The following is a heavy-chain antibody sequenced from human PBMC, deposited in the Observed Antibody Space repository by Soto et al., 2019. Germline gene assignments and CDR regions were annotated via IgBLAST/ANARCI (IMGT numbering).Heavy chain of an antibody. J-gene: IGHJ4*02. CDR1: GFTFSNAW. V-gene: IGHV3-15*01. CDR3: TTTKGRLEPPTNDF. CDR2: IKSDAYGGAI. D-gene: IGHD2-8*01. Sequence: EVQLVESGGGLVKPGGSLRLSCAGSGFTFSNAWMSWVRRAPGKGLEWVGRIKSDAYGGAIDYAAPVKGRFTISRDDSKTTLLLQMNNLIAEDTALYSCTTTKGRLEPPTNDFWGQGTPVIVSS.